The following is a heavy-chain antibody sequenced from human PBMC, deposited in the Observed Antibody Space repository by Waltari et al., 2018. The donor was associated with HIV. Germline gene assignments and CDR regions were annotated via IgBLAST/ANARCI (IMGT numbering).Heavy chain of an antibody. CDR1: GGSFSGYY. Sequence: QVHLPQWGSGLLEPSGTLSLTCAVYGGSFSGYYWTWIRQSTGRGLEWMGEIDHTGTSTYNPSLKGRVTMSVDTSKNQFSLTLKSVTAADTAVYYCVRGFGNYGFYFDYWGQGKLVSVSS. V-gene: IGHV4-34*02. J-gene: IGHJ4*02. D-gene: IGHD3-16*01. CDR2: IDHTGTS. CDR3: VRGFGNYGFYFDY.